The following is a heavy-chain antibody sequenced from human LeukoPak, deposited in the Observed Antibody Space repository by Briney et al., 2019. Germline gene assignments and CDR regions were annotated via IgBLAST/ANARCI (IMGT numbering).Heavy chain of an antibody. CDR3: ARRRSCSGGSCYEDFDY. V-gene: IGHV5-51*01. J-gene: IGHJ4*02. CDR1: GYSFTSYW. CDR2: IFPGDSDT. Sequence: GESLKISCKGSGYSFTSYWVGWVRQMPGKGLEWMGIIFPGDSDTRYNPSSRGQVTISADKSISTAYLQWCSLKASDTAMYYCARRRSCSGGSCYEDFDYWGQGTLVTVSS. D-gene: IGHD2-15*01.